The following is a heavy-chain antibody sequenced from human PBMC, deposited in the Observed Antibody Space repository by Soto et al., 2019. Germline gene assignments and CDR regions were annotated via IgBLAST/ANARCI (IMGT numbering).Heavy chain of an antibody. CDR2: ISSSGSTI. Sequence: EVQLVESGGGLVQPGGSLRLSCAASGFTFSSYEMNWVRQAPGKGLEWVSYISSSGSTIYYADSVKGRFTISRDNAKNSLYLQMNSLRDEDTAVYYCAREANSYPQDKYYYYYYGMDVWGQGTTVTVSS. D-gene: IGHD7-27*01. CDR3: AREANSYPQDKYYYYYYGMDV. CDR1: GFTFSSYE. J-gene: IGHJ6*02. V-gene: IGHV3-48*03.